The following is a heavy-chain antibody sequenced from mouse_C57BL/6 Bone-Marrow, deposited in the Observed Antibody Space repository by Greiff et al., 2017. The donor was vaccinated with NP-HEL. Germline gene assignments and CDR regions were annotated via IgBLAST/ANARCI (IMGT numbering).Heavy chain of an antibody. D-gene: IGHD2-10*02. CDR1: GYSITSGYY. J-gene: IGHJ2*01. V-gene: IGHV3-6*01. CDR3: ARAYGNSLDY. Sequence: EVQRVESGPGLVKPSQSLSLTCSVTGYSITSGYYWNWIRRFPGNKLEWVGSISYDGSNNNSPSLKNRMPITRETSKNQFFLKLNSATAEDTATYYCARAYGNSLDYWGQGTTLTVSS. CDR2: ISYDGSN.